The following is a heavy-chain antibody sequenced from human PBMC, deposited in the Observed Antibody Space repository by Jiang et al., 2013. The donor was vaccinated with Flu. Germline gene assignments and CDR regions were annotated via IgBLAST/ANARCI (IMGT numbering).Heavy chain of an antibody. CDR1: GFTFDDYA. J-gene: IGHJ6*02. D-gene: IGHD6-13*01. CDR3: AKDLYSSSWYFHGMDV. CDR2: ISWNSGSI. Sequence: VQLLESGGGLVQPGRSLRLSCAASGFTFDDYAMHWVRQAPGKGLEWVSGISWNSGSIGYADSVKGRFTISRDNAKNSLYLQMNSLRAEDTALYYCAKDLYSSSWYFHGMDVWGQGTTVTVSS. V-gene: IGHV3-9*01.